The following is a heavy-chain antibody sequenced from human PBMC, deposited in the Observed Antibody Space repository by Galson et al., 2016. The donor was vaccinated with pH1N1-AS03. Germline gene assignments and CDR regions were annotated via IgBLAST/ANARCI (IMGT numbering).Heavy chain of an antibody. D-gene: IGHD3-10*02. CDR2: ISSGNT. V-gene: IGHV3-23*01. CDR3: AKDRSSRNVLGAYDY. Sequence: SLRLSCAASGFTFSNYGMSWVRQASGKGLEWVSDISSGNTYHADSVKGRFTISRDDSKNTLYLQMNSLRAEDTAVYYCAKDRSSRNVLGAYDYWGQGTLVTVSS. CDR1: GFTFSNYG. J-gene: IGHJ4*02.